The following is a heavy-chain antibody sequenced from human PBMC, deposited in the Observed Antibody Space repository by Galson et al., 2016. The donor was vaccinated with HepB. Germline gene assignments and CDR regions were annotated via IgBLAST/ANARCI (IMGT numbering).Heavy chain of an antibody. CDR2: ISGGGDIT. CDR3: AKDEIGDFPDYFDY. V-gene: IGHV3-23*01. CDR1: GFSFSDHA. Sequence: SLRLSCAASGFSFSDHAMTWVRQAPGKGLEWVPGISGGGDITYYADSVKGRFTISRDNSKNTLYLQMNRLSDEDTSVYYCAKDEIGDFPDYFDYWGQGTLVTVSS. D-gene: IGHD2/OR15-2a*01. J-gene: IGHJ4*02.